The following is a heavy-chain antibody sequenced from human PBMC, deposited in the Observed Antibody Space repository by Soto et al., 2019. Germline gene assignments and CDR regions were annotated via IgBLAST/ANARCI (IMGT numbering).Heavy chain of an antibody. Sequence: QVQLLESGGDLVQPGRSLRLSCAASGFTFSSYPMHWVRQAPGKGLEWVAFISYNTNNKQYADYVRCRFTISRDNGKKTVYLHMSRLRHEDSAVYYCARRPLAWGQGTLVTVSS. V-gene: IGHV3-30-3*01. CDR2: ISYNTNNK. D-gene: IGHD1-1*01. J-gene: IGHJ5*02. CDR1: GFTFSSYP. CDR3: ARRPLA.